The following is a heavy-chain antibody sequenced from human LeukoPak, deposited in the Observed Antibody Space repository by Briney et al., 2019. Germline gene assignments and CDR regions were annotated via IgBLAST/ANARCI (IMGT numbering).Heavy chain of an antibody. J-gene: IGHJ3*02. D-gene: IGHD3-22*01. CDR2: INHSGST. V-gene: IGHV4-34*01. CDR1: GGSFRGYY. CDR3: ARRAYYDSTGAFDI. Sequence: KPSETLSLTCAVYGGSFRGYYWSWIRQPPGKGLEWIGEINHSGSTNYNPSLKSRVTISVDTSKNQFSLKLSSVTAADTAVYYCARRAYYDSTGAFDIWGQGTMVTVSS.